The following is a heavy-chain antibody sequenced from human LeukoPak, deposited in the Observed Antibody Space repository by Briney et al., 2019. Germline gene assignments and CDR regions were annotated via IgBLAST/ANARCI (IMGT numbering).Heavy chain of an antibody. D-gene: IGHD5-12*01. J-gene: IGHJ4*02. V-gene: IGHV3-9*01. CDR2: ISWNSGSI. CDR1: GFTFDDYA. CDR3: AKGMGGYGDY. Sequence: GGSLRLSCAASGFTFDDYAMHWVRQAPGKGLEWVSGISWNSGSIGYADSVKGRFTISRDNAKNSLSLQMNSLRAEDTALYYCAKGMGGYGDYWGQGTLVTVSS.